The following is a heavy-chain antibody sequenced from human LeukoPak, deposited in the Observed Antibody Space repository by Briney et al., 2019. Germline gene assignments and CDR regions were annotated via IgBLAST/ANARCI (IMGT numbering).Heavy chain of an antibody. CDR2: ISGGGDIT. V-gene: IGHV3-23*01. CDR3: WREDTPATANY. Sequence: PGGSLRLSCAASGFNFANHAMSWVRQTPGKGLEWVSAISGGGDITYYADSVTGRFTISRDNSKDTLFLQMHSLRPGDTAVYYCWREDTPATANYWGKGTLVTISS. D-gene: IGHD2-21*02. J-gene: IGHJ4*02. CDR1: GFNFANHA.